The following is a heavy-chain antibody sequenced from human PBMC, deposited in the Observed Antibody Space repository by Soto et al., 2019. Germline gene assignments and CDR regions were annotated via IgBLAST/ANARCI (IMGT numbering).Heavy chain of an antibody. Sequence: QITLKESGPTLVKPTQTLTLTCTFSGFSLSTSGVGVGWIRQPPGKALEWLALIYWDDDKRYSPSLKSRLTITKDTSKNQVVLKMTNMDPVDTATYYCAHSRETGDPYYYYGMDVWGQGTTVTVSS. J-gene: IGHJ6*02. CDR3: AHSRETGDPYYYYGMDV. D-gene: IGHD7-27*01. CDR2: IYWDDDK. CDR1: GFSLSTSGVG. V-gene: IGHV2-5*02.